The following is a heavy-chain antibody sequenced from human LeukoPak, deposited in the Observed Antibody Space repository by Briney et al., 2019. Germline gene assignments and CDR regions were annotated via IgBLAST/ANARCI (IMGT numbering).Heavy chain of an antibody. J-gene: IGHJ4*02. D-gene: IGHD1-1*01. CDR1: GYTFTGYY. CDR2: MNPNSGNT. Sequence: RASVKVSCKASGYTFTGYYMHWVRQAPGQGLEWMGWMNPNSGNTGYAQKFQGRVTMTRNTSISTAYMELSSLRSEDTAVYYCARGLGNDGIFDYWGQGTLVTVSS. CDR3: ARGLGNDGIFDY. V-gene: IGHV1-8*02.